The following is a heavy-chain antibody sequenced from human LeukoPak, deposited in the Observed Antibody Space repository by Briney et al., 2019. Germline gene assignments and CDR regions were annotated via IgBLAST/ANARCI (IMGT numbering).Heavy chain of an antibody. V-gene: IGHV3-21*01. CDR1: GFTFSTYG. D-gene: IGHD2-21*01. CDR3: ASGVQHCADGDCYSIY. J-gene: IGHJ4*02. CDR2: ISSSSDSI. Sequence: GGSLRLSCATSGFTFSTYGLNWVRQAPGKWLEWVSSISSSSDSIHYADSLRGRFTVSRDNSKNSLFLQMNSVTAEDTAVYYCASGVQHCADGDCYSIYWGQGTLVTVSS.